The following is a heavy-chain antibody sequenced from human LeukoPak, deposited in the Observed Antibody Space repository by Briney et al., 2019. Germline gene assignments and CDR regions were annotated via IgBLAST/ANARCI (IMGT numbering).Heavy chain of an antibody. Sequence: PGGSLRLSCAASGFTFSSYAMHWVRQAPGKGLEWVAAISYDGSNKYYADSVKGRFTISRDNSKNTLYLQMNSLRAEDTAVYYFARGRDIVVVVAANDYWGQGTLVTVSS. V-gene: IGHV3-30-3*01. CDR2: ISYDGSNK. CDR1: GFTFSSYA. CDR3: ARGRDIVVVVAANDY. J-gene: IGHJ4*02. D-gene: IGHD2-15*01.